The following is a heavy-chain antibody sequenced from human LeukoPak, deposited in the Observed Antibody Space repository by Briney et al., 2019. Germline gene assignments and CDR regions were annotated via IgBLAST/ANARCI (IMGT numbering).Heavy chain of an antibody. V-gene: IGHV5-51*01. Sequence: NPGESLKISCQGSGSSFTSYWIGWVRQLPGKGLEWMGIIYPGDSDTRYSPSFQGQVTISADKSISTAYLQWSSLKASDTAMYYCARQAVFDYYYYGMDVWGQGTTVTVSS. CDR1: GSSFTSYW. J-gene: IGHJ6*02. CDR2: IYPGDSDT. CDR3: ARQAVFDYYYYGMDV.